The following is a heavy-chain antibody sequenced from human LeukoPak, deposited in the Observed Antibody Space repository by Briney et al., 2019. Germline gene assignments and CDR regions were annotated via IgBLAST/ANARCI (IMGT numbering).Heavy chain of an antibody. CDR2: ISYDGSNK. Sequence: PGGSLRLSCAASGFTFSSYAMHWVRQAPGKGLEWVAVISYDGSNKYYADSVKGRFTISRDNSKNTLYLQMNSLRAEDTAVYYCAKVREQWLLTGGYFDLWGRGTLVTVSS. CDR1: GFTFSSYA. CDR3: AKVREQWLLTGGYFDL. J-gene: IGHJ2*01. D-gene: IGHD6-19*01. V-gene: IGHV3-30-3*01.